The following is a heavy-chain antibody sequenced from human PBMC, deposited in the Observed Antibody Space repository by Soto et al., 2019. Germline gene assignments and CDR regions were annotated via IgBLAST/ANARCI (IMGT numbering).Heavy chain of an antibody. V-gene: IGHV4-30-4*08. J-gene: IGHJ4*02. CDR2: MHHSGRT. CDR1: GAYMRNDYYY. D-gene: IGHD3-10*01. Sequence: PSETLSLTCTVSGAYMRNDYYYWSWVRQNPGKDLEWIGHMHHSGRTHYNPSLKSRVTISVDTSKNQFSLKLNSMTAADTAVYYCARHNYGSGSTYFDYWGQGTLVTVSS. CDR3: ARHNYGSGSTYFDY.